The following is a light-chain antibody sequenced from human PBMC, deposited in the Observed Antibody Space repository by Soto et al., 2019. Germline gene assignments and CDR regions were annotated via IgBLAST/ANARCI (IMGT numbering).Light chain of an antibody. CDR1: QSVSSSY. J-gene: IGKJ3*01. V-gene: IGKV3-20*01. Sequence: EIVLTQSPGTLSLSPGERATLSCRASQSVSSSYLAWYQQKPGQAPRLLIYGASSRATGIPDRFSGSGSGTDLTLTISRLEPEEFAVYYCQQYGSSPGFTFGPGTKVDLK. CDR2: GAS. CDR3: QQYGSSPGFT.